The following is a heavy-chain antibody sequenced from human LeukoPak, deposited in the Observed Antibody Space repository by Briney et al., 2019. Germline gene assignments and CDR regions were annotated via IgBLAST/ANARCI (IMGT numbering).Heavy chain of an antibody. CDR2: INPESGGT. CDR1: GYTFSGYY. CDR3: ARGGGYCSSTSCYLYHMDV. D-gene: IGHD2-2*01. J-gene: IGHJ6*03. V-gene: IGHV1-2*06. Sequence: SVKVSYKASGYTFSGYYMHWVRQAPGQGLEWMGRINPESGGTNYAQKFQGRVTMTRDTSISTAYMELRRLRSDDTAVYYCARGGGYCSSTSCYLYHMDVWGKGTTVTVSS.